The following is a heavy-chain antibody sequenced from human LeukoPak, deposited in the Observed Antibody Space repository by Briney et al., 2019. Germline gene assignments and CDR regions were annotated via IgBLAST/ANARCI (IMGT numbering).Heavy chain of an antibody. CDR2: IYYSGST. D-gene: IGHD5-24*01. V-gene: IGHV4-59*01. CDR3: ARVGDGYKNWFDP. J-gene: IGHJ5*02. CDR1: GGSISSYY. Sequence: SETLSLTCTVSGGSISSYYWSWIRQPPGKGLEWIGYIYYSGSTNYNPSLKSRVTISVDTSKNQFSLKLSSVTAADTAVYYCARVGDGYKNWFDPWGQGTLVTVSS.